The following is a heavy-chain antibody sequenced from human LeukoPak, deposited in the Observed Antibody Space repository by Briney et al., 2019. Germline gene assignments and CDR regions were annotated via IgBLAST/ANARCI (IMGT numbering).Heavy chain of an antibody. CDR2: IYSGGST. V-gene: IGHV3-66*01. D-gene: IGHD6-13*01. CDR3: AGDLAAAGPYWFDP. CDR1: GFTVSSNY. Sequence: QPGGSLRLSCAASGFTVSSNYMSWVRQAPGKGLEWVPVIYSGGSTYYADSVKGRFTISRDNSKNTLYLQMNSLRAEDTAVYYCAGDLAAAGPYWFDPWGQGTLVTVSS. J-gene: IGHJ5*02.